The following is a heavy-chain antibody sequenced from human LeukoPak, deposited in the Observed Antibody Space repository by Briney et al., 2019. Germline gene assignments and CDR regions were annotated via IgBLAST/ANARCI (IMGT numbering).Heavy chain of an antibody. V-gene: IGHV1-2*02. J-gene: IGHJ4*02. CDR3: ARDRSSGWYYFGY. CDR2: INPNSGGT. CDR1: GYTFTGYY. D-gene: IGHD6-19*01. Sequence: ASVTVSCKASGYTFTGYYMHWVRQAPGQGLEWMGWINPNSGGTNYAQKFQGRVTMTRDTSISTAYMELSRLRSDDTAVYYCARDRSSGWYYFGYWGQGTLVTVSS.